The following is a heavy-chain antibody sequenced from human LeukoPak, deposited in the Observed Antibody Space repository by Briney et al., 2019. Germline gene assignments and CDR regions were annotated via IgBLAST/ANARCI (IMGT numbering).Heavy chain of an antibody. D-gene: IGHD1-7*01. Sequence: GGPLRLSCAASGFTFSSYEMNWVRQAPGKGLEWVSHISSSGSTIWYADSVKGRFTISRDNAKNSLYLQMNSLRAEDTAVYYCARVELAPYYYYMDVWGKGTTVTVSS. V-gene: IGHV3-48*03. CDR1: GFTFSSYE. J-gene: IGHJ6*03. CDR3: ARVELAPYYYYMDV. CDR2: ISSSGSTI.